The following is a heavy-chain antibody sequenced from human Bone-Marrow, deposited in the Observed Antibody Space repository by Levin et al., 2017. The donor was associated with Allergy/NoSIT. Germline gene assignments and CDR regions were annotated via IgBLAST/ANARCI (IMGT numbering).Heavy chain of an antibody. CDR2: IIPILGIA. V-gene: IGHV1-69*04. CDR1: GGTFSSYA. Sequence: SVKVSCKASGGTFSSYAISWVRQAPGQGLEWMGRIIPILGIANYAQKFQGRVTITADKSTSTAYMELSSLRSEDTAVYYCARAQLVFWKSPPRSRSDYFDYWGQGTLVTVSS. D-gene: IGHD6-6*01. J-gene: IGHJ4*02. CDR3: ARAQLVFWKSPPRSRSDYFDY.